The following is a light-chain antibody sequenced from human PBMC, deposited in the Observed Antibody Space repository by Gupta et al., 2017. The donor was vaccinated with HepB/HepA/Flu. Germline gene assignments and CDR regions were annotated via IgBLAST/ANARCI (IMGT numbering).Light chain of an antibody. CDR3: QQYNSYSRT. Sequence: DIQMTQSPSTLSASVGDRVTITCRASQSISSCLAWYQQKPGKSPKLLIYKASSLESGVPSRFSGSGSGTDFTLTISSLQPDDSATYYCQQYNSYSRTFGQGTKVEIK. V-gene: IGKV1-5*03. J-gene: IGKJ1*01. CDR2: KAS. CDR1: QSISSC.